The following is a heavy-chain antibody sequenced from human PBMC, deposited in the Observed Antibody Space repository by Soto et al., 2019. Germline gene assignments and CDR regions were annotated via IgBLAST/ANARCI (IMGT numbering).Heavy chain of an antibody. Sequence: ILSCSASGFXFSSYTMNWVRQAPGKGLEWVSSISGSGGNTNYADSVKGRFTVSRDNSKRTLSLQMNSLTEEDTAIYYCAKGLRRLLRTQYYYGLDVWGRGTTVTVSS. J-gene: IGHJ6*02. CDR1: GFXFSSYT. V-gene: IGHV3-23*01. CDR3: AKGLRRLLRTQYYYGLDV. D-gene: IGHD3-16*01. CDR2: ISGSGGNT.